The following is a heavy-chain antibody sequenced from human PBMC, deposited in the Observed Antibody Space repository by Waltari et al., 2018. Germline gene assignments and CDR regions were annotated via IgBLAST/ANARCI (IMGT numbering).Heavy chain of an antibody. CDR2: ISYDGSNK. Sequence: QVQLVESGGGVVQPGRSLRLSCAASGFTFSSYAMHWVRQAPGKGLGWGAVISYDGSNKYYADSVKGRFTISRDNSKNTLYLQMNSLRAEDTAVYYCARDRSDSPGATLDYWGQGTLVTVSS. J-gene: IGHJ4*02. CDR3: ARDRSDSPGATLDY. D-gene: IGHD2-15*01. V-gene: IGHV3-30-3*01. CDR1: GFTFSSYA.